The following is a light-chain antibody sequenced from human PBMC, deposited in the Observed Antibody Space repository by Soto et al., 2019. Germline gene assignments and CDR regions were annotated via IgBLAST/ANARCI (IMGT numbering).Light chain of an antibody. J-gene: IGKJ5*01. CDR2: AAS. CDR3: QQSYSTLGIT. Sequence: DIRMTHSPSSLSASVGDRVTITCRASQNISSYLNWYQQKPGKAPKLLIYAASSLQSGVPSRFSGSGSGTDFTLTISSLQPEDFATYYCQQSYSTLGITFGQGTRLEIK. CDR1: QNISSY. V-gene: IGKV1-39*01.